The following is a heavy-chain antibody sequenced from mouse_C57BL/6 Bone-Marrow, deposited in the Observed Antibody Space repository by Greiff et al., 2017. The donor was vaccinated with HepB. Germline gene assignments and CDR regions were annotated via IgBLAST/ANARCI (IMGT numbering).Heavy chain of an antibody. J-gene: IGHJ4*01. CDR1: GFSLTSYG. D-gene: IGHD2-5*01. Sequence: QVQLKESGPGPVAPSQRLSITCTVSGFSLTSYGVHWVRQPPGKGLEWLVVIWSDGSTTYNSALKSRLSISKDNSKSQVFLKMNSLQTDDTAMYYCARHVAYYSNRYAMDYWGQGTSVTVSS. V-gene: IGHV2-6-1*01. CDR3: ARHVAYYSNRYAMDY. CDR2: IWSDGST.